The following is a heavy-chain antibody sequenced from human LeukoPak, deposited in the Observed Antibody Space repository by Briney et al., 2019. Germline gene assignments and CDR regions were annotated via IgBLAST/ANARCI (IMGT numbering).Heavy chain of an antibody. CDR2: ITSSSTYI. Sequence: VGSLRLSCAASKFTFSSYSMNWVRQAPGKGLEWVSSITSSSTYIYYADSVKGRFTISRDNAKNSLYLQMNSLRAEDTAVYYCARVECSSTGCYFDYWGQGTLVTVSS. V-gene: IGHV3-21*01. CDR3: ARVECSSTGCYFDY. J-gene: IGHJ4*02. D-gene: IGHD2-2*01. CDR1: KFTFSSYS.